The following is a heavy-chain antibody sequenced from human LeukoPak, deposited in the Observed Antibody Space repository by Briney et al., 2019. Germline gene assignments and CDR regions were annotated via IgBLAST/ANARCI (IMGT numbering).Heavy chain of an antibody. CDR3: ARDNSLRDTAWWFDP. CDR1: GYTFTNNF. V-gene: IGHV1-46*01. Sequence: ASVKVSCKASGYTFTNNFMHWVRQAPGQGLEWIGIINPSGNNTWYAQKFQGRVTMTRDMATSTDYLEVSSLRSEDTAVYYCARDNSLRDTAWWFDPWGQGTLVTVSS. CDR2: INPSGNNT. J-gene: IGHJ5*02. D-gene: IGHD5-24*01.